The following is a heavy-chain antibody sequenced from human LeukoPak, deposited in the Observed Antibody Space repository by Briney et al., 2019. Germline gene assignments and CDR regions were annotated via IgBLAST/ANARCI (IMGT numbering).Heavy chain of an antibody. Sequence: PSETLSLTCTVSGGSISGYYWGWIRQPPGKGLEYIGFIFYSGTTNYNPSLKTRVTISVDTSKDQFSLKLSSVTAADTAVYFCARAYSSSCYLNWLDPWGQGTLVTVSS. J-gene: IGHJ5*02. V-gene: IGHV4-59*08. D-gene: IGHD6-13*01. CDR2: IFYSGTT. CDR3: ARAYSSSCYLNWLDP. CDR1: GGSISGYY.